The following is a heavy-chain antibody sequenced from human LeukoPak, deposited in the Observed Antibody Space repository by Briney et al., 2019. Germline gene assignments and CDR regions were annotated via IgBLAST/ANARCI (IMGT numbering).Heavy chain of an antibody. CDR3: ARANDLIDS. V-gene: IGHV3-11*05. Sequence: PGGSLRLSCAASGFTFSDYYMSWIRQAPGKGLEWASYISDTTSYTNYADSVKGRFTISRDNAKNSLYLQMNSLRAEDTAVYYCARANDLIDSWGQGTLVTVSS. CDR1: GFTFSDYY. CDR2: ISDTTSYT. J-gene: IGHJ4*02.